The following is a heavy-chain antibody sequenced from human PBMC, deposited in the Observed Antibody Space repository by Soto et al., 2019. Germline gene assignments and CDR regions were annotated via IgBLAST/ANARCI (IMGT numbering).Heavy chain of an antibody. D-gene: IGHD1-20*01. J-gene: IGHJ6*02. CDR3: ARVRGITGTYYYYYGMDV. CDR2: IYSGGST. V-gene: IGHV3-53*01. CDR1: GFTVSSNY. Sequence: GGSLRLSCAASGFTVSSNYMSWVRQAPGKGLEWVSVIYSGGSTYYADSVKGRFTISRDNSKNTLYLQMNSLRAEDTAVYYCARVRGITGTYYYYYGMDVWGQGTTVTVSS.